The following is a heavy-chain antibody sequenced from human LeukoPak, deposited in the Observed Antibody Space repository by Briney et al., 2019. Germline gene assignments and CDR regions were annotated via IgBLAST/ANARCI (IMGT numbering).Heavy chain of an antibody. V-gene: IGHV3-23*01. Sequence: GGSLRLSCAASGFTFSNYAMSWVRQAPGKGLEWVSVTSGTGGNTYYADSVKGRFTISRDNSDNTLDLQMNSLRAEDTAVYYCAKLYDGSAYYYMDVWGKGTTVTVSS. CDR3: AKLYDGSAYYYMDV. D-gene: IGHD3-22*01. J-gene: IGHJ6*03. CDR1: GFTFSNYA. CDR2: TSGTGGNT.